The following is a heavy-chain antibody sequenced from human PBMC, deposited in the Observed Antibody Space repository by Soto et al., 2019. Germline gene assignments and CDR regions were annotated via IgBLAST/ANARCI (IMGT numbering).Heavy chain of an antibody. CDR2: INHSGST. J-gene: IGHJ4*02. V-gene: IGHV4-34*01. CDR1: GGSFSGYY. D-gene: IGHD6-19*01. Sequence: QVQLQQWGAGLLKPSETLSLTCAVYGGSFSGYYWSWIRQPPGKGLEWIGEINHSGSTNYNPSLKSRVTISVDTSKNQFSLKLSSVTAADTAVYYCARGFTSGYSSGWYRGGPFDYWGQGTLVTVSS. CDR3: ARGFTSGYSSGWYRGGPFDY.